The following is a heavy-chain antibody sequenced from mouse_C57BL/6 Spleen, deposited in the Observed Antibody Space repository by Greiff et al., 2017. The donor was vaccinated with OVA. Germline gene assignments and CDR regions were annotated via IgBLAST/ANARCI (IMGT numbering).Heavy chain of an antibody. CDR3: ARRPADRNYYAMDY. V-gene: IGHV5-17*01. D-gene: IGHD3-2*01. CDR2: ISSGSSTI. J-gene: IGHJ4*01. Sequence: EVMLVESGGGLVKPGGSLKLSCAASGFTFSDYGMHWVRQAPEKGLEWVAYISSGSSTIYYADTVKGRFTISRDNAKNTLFLQMTSLRSEDTAMYYCARRPADRNYYAMDYWGQGTSVTVSS. CDR1: GFTFSDYG.